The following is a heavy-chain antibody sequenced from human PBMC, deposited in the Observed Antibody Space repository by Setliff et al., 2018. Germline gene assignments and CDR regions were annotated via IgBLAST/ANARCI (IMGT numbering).Heavy chain of an antibody. D-gene: IGHD2-15*01. CDR3: AKRGPYCSGGTCHYYFVY. CDR2: ITNKVKGYTT. V-gene: IGHV3-72*01. J-gene: IGHJ4*02. Sequence: GGSLRLSCAASGFTFSDHYMDWVRQVPGKGLEWIGRITNKVKGYTTEYAASVRGRFTISRDDSKSSLYLQMNSLKTEDTAVYYCAKRGPYCSGGTCHYYFVYWGQGTLVTVSS. CDR1: GFTFSDHY.